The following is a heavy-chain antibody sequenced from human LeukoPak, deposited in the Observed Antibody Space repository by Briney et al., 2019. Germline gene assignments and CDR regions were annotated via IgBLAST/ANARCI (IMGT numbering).Heavy chain of an antibody. CDR3: ARDPPSRGTRYFDY. Sequence: SGGSLRLSCAASGFTFSSYEMNWVRQAPGTGLEWVSSISSTSSSITYTDSVKGRFTISRDNANNSMYLQVDSLRAEDTAVYYCARDPPSRGTRYFDYWGQGTLVTVSS. D-gene: IGHD3-16*01. V-gene: IGHV3-48*03. J-gene: IGHJ4*02. CDR2: ISSTSSSI. CDR1: GFTFSSYE.